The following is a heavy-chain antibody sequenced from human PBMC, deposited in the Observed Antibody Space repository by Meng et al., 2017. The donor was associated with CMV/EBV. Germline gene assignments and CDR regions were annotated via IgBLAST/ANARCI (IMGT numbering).Heavy chain of an antibody. CDR2: IIPILGIA. CDR1: GGTFSSYA. J-gene: IGHJ6*02. Sequence: SVKVSCKASGGTFSSYAISWVRQAPGQGLEWMGGIIPILGIANYAQKFQGRVTITADKSTSTAYMELSSLRSEDTAMYYCARDLLGYCSSTSCRHYYYYYGMDVWGQGTTVTVSS. V-gene: IGHV1-69*10. CDR3: ARDLLGYCSSTSCRHYYYYYGMDV. D-gene: IGHD2-2*01.